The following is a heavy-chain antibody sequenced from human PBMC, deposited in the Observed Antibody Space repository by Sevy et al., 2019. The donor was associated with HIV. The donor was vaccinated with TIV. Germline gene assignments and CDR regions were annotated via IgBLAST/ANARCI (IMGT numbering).Heavy chain of an antibody. Sequence: KQSRTISLTCVISGDSVSSNRAAWNWIRQSPSRVLEWLGRTYCRSKWYTDYAVSVKSRITINPDTSKNQVSLQLNTVTPEDTSVYYCTRGAHSLDYWGQGTLVTVSS. CDR2: TYCRSKWYT. V-gene: IGHV6-1*01. J-gene: IGHJ4*02. CDR3: TRGAHSLDY. D-gene: IGHD2-15*01. CDR1: GDSVSSNRAA.